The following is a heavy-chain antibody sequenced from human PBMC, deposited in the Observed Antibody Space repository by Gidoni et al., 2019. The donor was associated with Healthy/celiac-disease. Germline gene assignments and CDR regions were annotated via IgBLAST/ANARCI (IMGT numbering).Heavy chain of an antibody. D-gene: IGHD1-1*01. CDR2: IYTSGST. V-gene: IGHV4-61*02. CDR3: ARGGDWNYYYGMDV. CDR1: GGFISSGSYY. J-gene: IGHJ6*02. Sequence: QVQLQESGPGLVKPSQTLSLTCTVSGGFISSGSYYWSWIRQPAGKGLEWIGRIYTSGSTNYNPSLKSRVTISVDTSKNQFSLKLSSVTAADTAVYYCARGGDWNYYYGMDVWGQGTTVTVSS.